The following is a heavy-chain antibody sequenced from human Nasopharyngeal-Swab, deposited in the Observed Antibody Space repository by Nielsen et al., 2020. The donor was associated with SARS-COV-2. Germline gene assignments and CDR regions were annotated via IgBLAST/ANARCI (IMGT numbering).Heavy chain of an antibody. CDR3: ARDVGGRDNY. J-gene: IGHJ4*02. CDR2: ISYDGSNK. Sequence: VRQAPGKGLEWVAVISYDGSNKYYADSVKGRFTISRDNAKNTLYLQMNSLRAEDTAVYYCARDVGGRDNYWGQGAPVTVSS. V-gene: IGHV3-33*05. D-gene: IGHD2-15*01.